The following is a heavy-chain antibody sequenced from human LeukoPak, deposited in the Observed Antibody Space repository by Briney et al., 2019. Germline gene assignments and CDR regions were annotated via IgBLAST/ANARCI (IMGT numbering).Heavy chain of an antibody. CDR1: GFTFSNYA. CDR2: ISGSGGSI. V-gene: IGHV3-23*01. D-gene: IGHD3-22*01. J-gene: IGHJ4*02. CDR3: AKVPHDSSGYYYFRY. Sequence: GGSLRLSCAASGFTFSNYAMSWVRQAPGKGLEWASGISGSGGSIYYADSVRGRFTISRDGSKNTLYLQRNSLRAEDTAVYYCAKVPHDSSGYYYFRYWGQGTLVTVSS.